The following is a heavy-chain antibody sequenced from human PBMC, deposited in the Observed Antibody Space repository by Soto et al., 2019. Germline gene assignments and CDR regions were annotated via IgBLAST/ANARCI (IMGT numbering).Heavy chain of an antibody. D-gene: IGHD6-6*01. J-gene: IGHJ4*02. Sequence: ASVKVSCKVSGYTLTELSMHWVRQAPGKGLEWMGGFDPEDGDAIYSQKFQGRVTMTEDTSTDTAFMELSSLRSEDTALYYCATCRSSEFDCWRQGTLVTVSS. CDR2: FDPEDGDA. CDR3: ATCRSSEFDC. CDR1: GYTLTELS. V-gene: IGHV1-24*01.